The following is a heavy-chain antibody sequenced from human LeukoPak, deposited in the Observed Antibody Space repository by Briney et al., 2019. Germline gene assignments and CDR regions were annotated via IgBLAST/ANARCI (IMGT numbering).Heavy chain of an antibody. V-gene: IGHV3-48*03. J-gene: IGHJ5*02. Sequence: PGGSLRLSCAASGFTFSSYEMNWVRQAPGKGLGWVSYISSSGSTIYYADSVKGRFTISRDNAKNSLYLQMNSLRAEDTAVYYCASSWGYSSSWYRPTVDNWFDPWGQGTLVTVSS. CDR3: ASSWGYSSSWYRPTVDNWFDP. D-gene: IGHD6-13*01. CDR2: ISSSGSTI. CDR1: GFTFSSYE.